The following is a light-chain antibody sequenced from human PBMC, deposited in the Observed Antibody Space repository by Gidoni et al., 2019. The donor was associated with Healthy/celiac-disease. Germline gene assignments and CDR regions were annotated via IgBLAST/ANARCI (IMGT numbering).Light chain of an antibody. J-gene: IGKJ4*01. CDR3: QQYGSSPV. Sequence: EIVLTQSPGTLSLSPGERATISCRASQSVSSSYLAWYQQKPGQAPRLLIYGASSRATGIPDRFSGSGSGTDFTLTISRLEPEDFAVYYCQQYGSSPVFGGGTKVEIK. CDR1: QSVSSSY. V-gene: IGKV3-20*01. CDR2: GAS.